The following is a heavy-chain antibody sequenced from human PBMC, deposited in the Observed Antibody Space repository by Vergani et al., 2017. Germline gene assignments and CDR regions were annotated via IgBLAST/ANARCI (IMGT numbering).Heavy chain of an antibody. D-gene: IGHD6-19*01. CDR1: GFTFIMHA. J-gene: IGHJ3*02. CDR2: LSASDRRT. CDR3: AKVCRSEVACTFGAFDI. V-gene: IGHV3-23*01. Sequence: EVQLLESGGDLVQPGGSLRLSCAASGFTFIMHAMSWVRQAPGKGLEWVSTLSASDRRTHYADSVKGRFTIARDISKNTLFLHMNSLRPEDTAVYYCAKVCRSEVACTFGAFDIWGQGTMVTVSS.